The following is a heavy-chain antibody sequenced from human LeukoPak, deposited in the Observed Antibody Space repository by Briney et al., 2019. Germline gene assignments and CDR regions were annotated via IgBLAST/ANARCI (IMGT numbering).Heavy chain of an antibody. CDR2: INHSGST. CDR1: GGSFSGYY. J-gene: IGHJ4*02. CDR3: ARLPSLDGSGSSTFDY. D-gene: IGHD3-10*01. Sequence: SETLSLTCAVYGGSFSGYYWSWIRQPPGKGLEWIGEINHSGSTNYNPSLKSRVTISVDTSKNQFSLKPSSVTAADTAVYYRARLPSLDGSGSSTFDYWGQGTLVTVSS. V-gene: IGHV4-34*01.